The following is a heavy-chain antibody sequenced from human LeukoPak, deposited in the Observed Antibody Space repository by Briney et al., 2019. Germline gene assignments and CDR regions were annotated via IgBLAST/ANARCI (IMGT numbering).Heavy chain of an antibody. J-gene: IGHJ5*02. Sequence: SETLSLTCTVSGGSNYWSWIRQPPGKGLEWIGYIHYSGSPNYNPSLKSRLTISIDTSKNQFSLKLGSVTAADTAVYYCARGPNWFDPWGQGTLVTVSS. CDR1: GGSNY. CDR3: ARGPNWFDP. V-gene: IGHV4-59*08. CDR2: IHYSGSP.